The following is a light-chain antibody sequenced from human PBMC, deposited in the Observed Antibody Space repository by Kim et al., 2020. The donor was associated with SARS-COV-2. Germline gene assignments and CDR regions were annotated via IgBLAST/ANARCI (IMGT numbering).Light chain of an antibody. CDR3: QHYYKWPPWT. Sequence: IVMTQSPDTLSVSPGDRVTLSCRVSQNIENSLAWYQQNPGQPPRLLIYDASSRATDIPARFSGSGFGTDFTLTISSLQSEDAGTYYCQHYYKWPPWTFGRGTKVDIK. CDR2: DAS. V-gene: IGKV3-15*01. CDR1: QNIENS. J-gene: IGKJ1*01.